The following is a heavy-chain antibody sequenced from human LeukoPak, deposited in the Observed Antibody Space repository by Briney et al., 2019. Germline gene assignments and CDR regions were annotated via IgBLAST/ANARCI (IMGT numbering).Heavy chain of an antibody. D-gene: IGHD3-10*01. CDR2: ISGSGGST. Sequence: GGSLRLSCAASGFTFSSYAMSWVRQAPGKGLEWVSAISGSGGSTYYADSVKGRFTISRDNSKNTLYLQMNSLRAEDTAVYYCAKNPLLWFGESSEGYFDYWGQGTLVTVSS. CDR1: GFTFSSYA. J-gene: IGHJ4*02. V-gene: IGHV3-23*01. CDR3: AKNPLLWFGESSEGYFDY.